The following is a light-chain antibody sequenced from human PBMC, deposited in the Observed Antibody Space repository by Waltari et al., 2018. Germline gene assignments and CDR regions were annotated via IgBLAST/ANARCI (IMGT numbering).Light chain of an antibody. CDR1: QSVLYSSDNKNY. CDR3: HQYYLTPWT. V-gene: IGKV4-1*01. Sequence: DIVMTQSPDSLAVSVGERATINCKSSQSVLYSSDNKNYLAWYQQKPGQPPKLLIYWASTRESGVPDRFSGSGSGTDFTLTISTLQAEDVAVYYCHQYYLTPWTFGQGTKLEIK. CDR2: WAS. J-gene: IGKJ1*01.